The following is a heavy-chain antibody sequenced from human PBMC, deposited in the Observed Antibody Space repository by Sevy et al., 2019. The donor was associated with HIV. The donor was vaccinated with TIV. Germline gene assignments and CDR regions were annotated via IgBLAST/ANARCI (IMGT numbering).Heavy chain of an antibody. CDR1: GFIFSDYY. D-gene: IGHD1-1*01. Sequence: GGSLRLSCAASGFIFSDYYMSWIRQAPGKRLECISYIGSGASTILYADSVKGRFTISRDNAKNSLYLQMNSLRADDTAVYYCAREDWNDVIDYWGQGTLVTVSS. J-gene: IGHJ4*02. CDR2: IGSGASTI. V-gene: IGHV3-11*01. CDR3: AREDWNDVIDY.